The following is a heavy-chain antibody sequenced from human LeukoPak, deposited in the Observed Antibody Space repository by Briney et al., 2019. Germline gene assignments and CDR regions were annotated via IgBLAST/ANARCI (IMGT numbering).Heavy chain of an antibody. CDR2: IYYSGST. J-gene: IGHJ4*02. D-gene: IGHD5-24*01. Sequence: SETLSLTCTVSGGSISSYYWSWNRQPPGKGLEWIGYIYYSGSTNYNPSLKSRVTISVDTSKNQFSLKLSSVTAADTAVYYCARDSRDGYNQFDYWGQGTLVTVSS. CDR1: GGSISSYY. CDR3: ARDSRDGYNQFDY. V-gene: IGHV4-59*01.